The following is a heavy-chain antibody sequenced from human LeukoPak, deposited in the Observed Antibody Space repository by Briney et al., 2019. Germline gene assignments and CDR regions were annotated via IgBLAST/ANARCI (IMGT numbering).Heavy chain of an antibody. J-gene: IGHJ4*02. D-gene: IGHD3-16*01. V-gene: IGHV3-30-3*01. CDR3: ARSGFARLGDFDY. CDR2: ISYDGSNK. Sequence: GGSLRLSCAASGFTFSSYAMHWVRQAPGKGLEWVAVISYDGSNKYYADSVKGRFTISRDNSKNTLYLQMNSLRAEDTAVYYCARSGFARLGDFDYWGQGTLVTVSS. CDR1: GFTFSSYA.